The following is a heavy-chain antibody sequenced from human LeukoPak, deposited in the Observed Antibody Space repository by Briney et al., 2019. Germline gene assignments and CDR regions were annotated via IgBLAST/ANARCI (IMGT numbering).Heavy chain of an antibody. Sequence: GASVKVSCKASGYTFTGYYMHWVRQAPGQGLEWMGWMNPNSGNTGYAQKFQGRVTMTRNTSISTAYMELSSLRSEDTAVYYCARPYGDYEYYFDYWGQGTLVTVSS. CDR2: MNPNSGNT. CDR3: ARPYGDYEYYFDY. D-gene: IGHD4-17*01. CDR1: GYTFTGYY. J-gene: IGHJ4*02. V-gene: IGHV1-8*02.